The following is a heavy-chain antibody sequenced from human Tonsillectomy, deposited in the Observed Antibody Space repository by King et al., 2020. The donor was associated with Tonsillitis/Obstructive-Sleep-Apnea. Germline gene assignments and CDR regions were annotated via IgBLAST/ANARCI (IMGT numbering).Heavy chain of an antibody. Sequence: VQLVESGGGVVQPGRSLRLSCSASGFTLSAYAIHWVRQAPGKGLEWVALMSYDGTKISYGDSVKGRFTISRDNSQNTAYLQMHSLRAEDTALYFCARGENYGGTFYFWGQGTLVSVSS. CDR1: GFTLSAYA. CDR3: ARGENYGGTFYF. D-gene: IGHD4-23*01. J-gene: IGHJ4*02. CDR2: MSYDGTKI. V-gene: IGHV3-30*04.